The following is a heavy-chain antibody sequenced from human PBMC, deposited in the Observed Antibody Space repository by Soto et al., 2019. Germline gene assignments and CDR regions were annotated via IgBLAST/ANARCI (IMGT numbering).Heavy chain of an antibody. CDR2: INAGGST. J-gene: IGHJ4*02. V-gene: IGHV3-23*01. CDR3: AKRDVQSTMARGVSQPKQYYFEY. Sequence: PGGSLRLSCAASGFTFSSYAMSWVRQAPGKGLEWVSVINAGGSTFYADSVKGRFTISRDNSKNTLYLQMNSLRAEDTAVYYCAKRDVQSTMARGVSQPKQYYFEYWGQGTLVTVSS. D-gene: IGHD3-10*01. CDR1: GFTFSSYA.